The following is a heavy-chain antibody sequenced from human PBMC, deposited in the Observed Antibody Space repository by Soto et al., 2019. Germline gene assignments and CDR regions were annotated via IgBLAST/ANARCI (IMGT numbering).Heavy chain of an antibody. D-gene: IGHD6-19*01. CDR1: GITLDSAW. V-gene: IGHV3-15*01. J-gene: IGHJ4*02. CDR2: AKRKAAGGAI. CDR3: TTGYGSDWYG. Sequence: GGSLRLSCAASGITLDSAWVNWVRQAPGKGLEWVAQAKRKAAGGAIDYAAPVKGRFIISRDDSKNMAYLQMNSLKIEDTALYYCTTGYGSDWYGWGQGTLVTVSS.